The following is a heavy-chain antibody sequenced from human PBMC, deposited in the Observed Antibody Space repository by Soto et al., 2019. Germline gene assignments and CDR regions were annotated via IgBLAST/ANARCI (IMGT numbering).Heavy chain of an antibody. V-gene: IGHV1-3*01. CDR2: IYCGIGNT. Sequence: ASVKVSCKTSGGTFSSYAISWVRQAPGQGLEWMGWIYCGIGNTKYSQKFKGRITIARDTSSSTAYMELSSLRSEDTAVYYCARDLPSTGYFDLWGQGTVVTVS. CDR3: ARDLPSTGYFDL. J-gene: IGHJ4*02. CDR1: GGTFSSYA.